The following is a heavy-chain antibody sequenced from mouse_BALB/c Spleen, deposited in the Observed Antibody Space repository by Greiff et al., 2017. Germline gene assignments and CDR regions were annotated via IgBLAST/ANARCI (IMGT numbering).Heavy chain of an antibody. V-gene: IGHV5-9-4*01. CDR1: GFTFSSYA. J-gene: IGHJ3*01. Sequence: EVQRVESGGGLVKPGGSLKLSCAASGFTFSSYAMSWVRQSPEKRLEWVAEISSGGSYTYYPDTVTGRFTISRDNAKSTLYLEMSSLRSEDTAMYYCAREGLREDWPYWGQGTLVTVSA. CDR3: AREGLREDWPY. CDR2: ISSGGSYT. D-gene: IGHD2-4*01.